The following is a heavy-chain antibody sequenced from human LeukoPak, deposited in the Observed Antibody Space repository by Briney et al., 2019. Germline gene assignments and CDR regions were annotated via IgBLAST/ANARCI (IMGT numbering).Heavy chain of an antibody. V-gene: IGHV4-39*01. CDR3: ARQNPYTTSSFFYYMDV. Sequence: SETLSLTCTVSGVSSSSSSYYWGWIRQPPGKRLEWIGSIYYTGSIYYNPSLKSRITMSGDKSKNQFSLKLSSVTAADTAVYYCARQNPYTTSSFFYYMDVWGKGTTVTVSS. J-gene: IGHJ6*03. CDR1: GVSSSSSSYY. CDR2: IYYTGSI. D-gene: IGHD2-2*02.